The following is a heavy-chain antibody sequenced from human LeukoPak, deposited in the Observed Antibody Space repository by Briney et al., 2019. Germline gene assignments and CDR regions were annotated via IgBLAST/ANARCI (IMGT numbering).Heavy chain of an antibody. CDR2: IKSNTGGT. CDR1: GYTLTAYY. V-gene: IGHV1-2*02. D-gene: IGHD6-13*01. J-gene: IGHJ4*02. CDR3: AADKQQLSYYFDY. Sequence: ASVTVSCKASGYTLTAYYIHWLRQAPGQGLEWMGWIKSNTGGTKYVEKFEGRFTMTRDTSISTIYMELSSLRSDDTAVYYCAADKQQLSYYFDYWGQGTLVTVSA.